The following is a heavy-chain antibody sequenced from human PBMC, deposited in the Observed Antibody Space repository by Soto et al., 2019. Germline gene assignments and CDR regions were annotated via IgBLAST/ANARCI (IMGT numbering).Heavy chain of an antibody. D-gene: IGHD6-13*01. CDR3: AGGSSSWYYYYGMDV. CDR1: GGTFSSYT. CDR2: IIPILGIA. J-gene: IGHJ6*02. V-gene: IGHV1-69*02. Sequence: QVQLVQSGAEVKKPGSSVKVSCKASGGTFSSYTISWVRQAPGQGLEWMGRIIPILGIANYAQKFQGRVTITADKATSTAYMELSSLRSEDTAVYYCAGGSSSWYYYYGMDVWGQGTTVTVSS.